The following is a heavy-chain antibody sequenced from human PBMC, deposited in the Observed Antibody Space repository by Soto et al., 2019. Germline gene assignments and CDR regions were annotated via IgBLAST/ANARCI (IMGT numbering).Heavy chain of an antibody. CDR1: GYTFTSYY. J-gene: IGHJ6*02. D-gene: IGHD2-2*02. V-gene: IGHV1-46*01. CDR2: INPSGGST. CDR3: ARIFVLAIPDRSHYYYGMDV. Sequence: GASVKVSCKASGYTFTSYYMHWVRQAPGQGLEWMGIINPSGGSTSYAQKFQGRVTMTRDTSTSTVYMELSSLRSEDTAVYYCARIFVLAIPDRSHYYYGMDVWGQGTTVTVSS.